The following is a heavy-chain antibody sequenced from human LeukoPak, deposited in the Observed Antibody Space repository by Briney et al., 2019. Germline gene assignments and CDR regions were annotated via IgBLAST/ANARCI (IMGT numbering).Heavy chain of an antibody. V-gene: IGHV1-24*01. CDR1: GYTLSELP. D-gene: IGHD3-3*01. J-gene: IGHJ5*01. CDR3: ATLGLSGYYPDS. Sequence: ASVKVSCKVSGYTLSELPIHWVRQGPGKGLEWMGGFEPEDAETAYAQKFQGRISMTEDTSIDTAYMELSSLRSEDTAIYYCATLGLSGYYPDSWGQGTLVTVSS. CDR2: FEPEDAET.